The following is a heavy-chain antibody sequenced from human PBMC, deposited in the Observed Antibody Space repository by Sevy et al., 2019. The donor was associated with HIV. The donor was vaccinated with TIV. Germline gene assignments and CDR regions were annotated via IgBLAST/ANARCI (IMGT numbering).Heavy chain of an antibody. D-gene: IGHD2-15*01. Sequence: GGSLRLSCAPSGFTFSTYAMNWVRQAPGKGLEWVSSIGGSGRYTYYADSVEGRFTFSRDNSKNMLYLQMNSLRVADTAVYYCAKGYCSGGTCPRDYYYYGMDVWGQGTTVTVSS. V-gene: IGHV3-23*01. CDR3: AKGYCSGGTCPRDYYYYGMDV. CDR2: IGGSGRYT. J-gene: IGHJ6*02. CDR1: GFTFSTYA.